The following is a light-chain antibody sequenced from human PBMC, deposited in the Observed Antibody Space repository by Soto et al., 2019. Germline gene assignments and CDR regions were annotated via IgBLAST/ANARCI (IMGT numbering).Light chain of an antibody. CDR3: QVWDSTTVV. CDR1: NIGRRN. J-gene: IGLJ2*01. V-gene: IGLV3-9*01. CDR2: RDT. Sequence: SYELTQPLSVSVALGQTATISCGGDNIGRRNVHWYMVKAGQAPVLVMYRDTRRPSGISERFSGSNSGNTATLIISRAQVADEADYSCQVWDSTTVVFGGGTKLTVL.